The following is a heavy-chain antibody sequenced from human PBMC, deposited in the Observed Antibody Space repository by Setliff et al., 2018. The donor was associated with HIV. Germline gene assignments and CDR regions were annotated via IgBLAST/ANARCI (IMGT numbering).Heavy chain of an antibody. CDR2: ISGSGVST. Sequence: PGGSLRLSCAASGFTFNNYAMSWVRQAPGKGLEWVSVISGSGVSTYHADSVKGRFTISRDNYKNTLYLQMNSLRAEDTAFYYCAKDGPAVDTAKDYWGQGTLVTVSS. CDR1: GFTFNNYA. J-gene: IGHJ4*02. CDR3: AKDGPAVDTAKDY. D-gene: IGHD5-18*01. V-gene: IGHV3-23*01.